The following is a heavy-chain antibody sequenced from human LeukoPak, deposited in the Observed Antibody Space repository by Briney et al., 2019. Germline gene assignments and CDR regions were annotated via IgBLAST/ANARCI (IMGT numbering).Heavy chain of an antibody. CDR2: ITSSGGSA. CDR3: ARRSSGSPPYYFDY. V-gene: IGHV3-23*01. CDR1: GFAFGDYA. Sequence: PGGSLRLSCVASGFAFGDYAMTWVRQAPRKGLDWVSGITSSGGSAYYADSVKGRFTISRDNAKNTLYLQMNSLRAEDTAVYYCARRSSGSPPYYFDYWGQGTLVTVSS. J-gene: IGHJ4*02. D-gene: IGHD1-26*01.